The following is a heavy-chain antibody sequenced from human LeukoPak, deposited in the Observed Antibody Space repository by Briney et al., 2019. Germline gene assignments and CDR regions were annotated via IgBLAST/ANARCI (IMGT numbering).Heavy chain of an antibody. CDR3: AREASGYDYGYYYYYGMDV. D-gene: IGHD5-12*01. J-gene: IGHJ6*02. CDR2: IYTSGST. V-gene: IGHV4-61*02. Sequence: XLXXXCXVSGGSISSGSYYWSWIRQPAGKGLEWIGRIYTSGSTNYNPSLKSRVTISVDTSKNQFSLKLSSVTAADTAVYYCAREASGYDYGYYYYYGMDVRGQGTTVTVSS. CDR1: GGSISSGSYY.